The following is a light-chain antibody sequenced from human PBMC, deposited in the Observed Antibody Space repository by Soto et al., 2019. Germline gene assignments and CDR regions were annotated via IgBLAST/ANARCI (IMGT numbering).Light chain of an antibody. CDR1: QGISNY. V-gene: IGKV1-27*01. CDR3: QKYNSAPQT. J-gene: IGKJ1*01. CDR2: AAS. Sequence: DLQMTQSPSSLSASVGDRVTTTCRASQGISNYLAWYQQKPGKVPKLLIYAASTLQSGVPSRFSGSGSGTDFTLTISSLQPEDVATYYCQKYNSAPQTFGQGTKVDI.